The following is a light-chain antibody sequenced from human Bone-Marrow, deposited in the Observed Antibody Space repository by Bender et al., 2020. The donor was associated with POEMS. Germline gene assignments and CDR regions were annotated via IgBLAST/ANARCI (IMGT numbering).Light chain of an antibody. CDR1: SSDVGGYNY. V-gene: IGLV2-14*03. Sequence: QSALTQPASVSASPGQSITISCTGTSSDVGGYNYVSWYQHHPGKAPKLMIYDVSTRPSGVSSRFSGSKSGSTASLTISGLQAEDEADYYCTSYRSGYTLVFGGGTKLTVL. CDR2: DVS. CDR3: TSYRSGYTLV. J-gene: IGLJ2*01.